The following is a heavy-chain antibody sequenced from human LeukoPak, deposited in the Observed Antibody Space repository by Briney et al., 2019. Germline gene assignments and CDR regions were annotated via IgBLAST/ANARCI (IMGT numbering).Heavy chain of an antibody. CDR2: ISSSGST. Sequence: SETLSLTCTVSGDSISSGDYYWSWIRQPAGKGLEWIGRISSSGSTNYNPSLKSRVTISVDTSKNQFSLKLSSVTAADTAVYFCARGPYSYDSSGAFDIWGQGTMVAVSS. CDR3: ARGPYSYDSSGAFDI. D-gene: IGHD3-22*01. CDR1: GDSISSGDYY. J-gene: IGHJ3*02. V-gene: IGHV4-61*02.